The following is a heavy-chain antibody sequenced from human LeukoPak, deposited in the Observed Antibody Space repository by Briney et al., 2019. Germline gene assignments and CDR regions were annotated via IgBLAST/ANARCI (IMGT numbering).Heavy chain of an antibody. CDR2: IYYSGTT. Sequence: SETLSLTCTVSDGSISSSNFYWGWICQPPGKGLEYIGNIYYSGTTYYNPSLKSRVTISVDTSKNQFSLKLSSVTAADTAVYYCASFTPRYSSSWYYFDYWGQGNLVTVSS. CDR3: ASFTPRYSSSWYYFDY. V-gene: IGHV4-39*07. J-gene: IGHJ4*02. D-gene: IGHD6-13*01. CDR1: DGSISSSNFY.